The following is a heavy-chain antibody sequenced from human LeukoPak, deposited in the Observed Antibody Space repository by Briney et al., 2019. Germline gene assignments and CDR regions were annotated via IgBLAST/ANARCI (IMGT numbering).Heavy chain of an antibody. CDR2: IRSEGYGGTT. D-gene: IGHD3-22*01. CDR3: TRDYYYDSSGLGD. CDR1: GFTFGDDA. Sequence: GGSLRLSCTASGFTFGDDAMSWVRQAPGKGLEWVGFIRSEGYGGTTEYAASVKGRFTISRDDSKSIAYLQMNSLKTEDTAVYYCTRDYYYDSSGLGDWGQGTLVTVSS. V-gene: IGHV3-49*04. J-gene: IGHJ4*02.